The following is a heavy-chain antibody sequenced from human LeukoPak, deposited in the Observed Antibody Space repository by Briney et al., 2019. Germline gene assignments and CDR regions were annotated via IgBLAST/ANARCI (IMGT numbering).Heavy chain of an antibody. Sequence: ASVKVSCKASGYTFTSYGISWVRQAPGQGLEWMGWISAYNGNTNYAQKLQGRVTMTTDTSTSTAYMELSSLRSEDTAVYYCARALKDYYDSSGYYSLFDYWGQGTLVTVSS. J-gene: IGHJ4*02. V-gene: IGHV1-18*01. CDR3: ARALKDYYDSSGYYSLFDY. CDR1: GYTFTSYG. D-gene: IGHD3-22*01. CDR2: ISAYNGNT.